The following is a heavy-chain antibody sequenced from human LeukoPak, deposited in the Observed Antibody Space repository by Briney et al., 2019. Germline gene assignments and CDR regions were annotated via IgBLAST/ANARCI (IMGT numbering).Heavy chain of an antibody. Sequence: SGTLSLTCAVSGGSITSNHYWTWVRQPPGRGLEWIADIFHSGIANYNPSLKSRVTISMDKSKNQFSLTLSSVTAADTAVYYCAGGGEAWELLGYWGQGTLVTVSS. V-gene: IGHV4-4*02. CDR1: GGSITSNHY. CDR2: IFHSGIA. CDR3: AGGGEAWELLGY. J-gene: IGHJ4*02. D-gene: IGHD3-10*02.